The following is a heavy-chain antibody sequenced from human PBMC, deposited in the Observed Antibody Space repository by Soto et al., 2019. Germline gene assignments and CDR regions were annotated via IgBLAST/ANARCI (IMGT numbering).Heavy chain of an antibody. CDR1: GFTFSSYS. CDR3: ARGEGDYVWGSYRTYNWFDP. V-gene: IGHV3-48*02. D-gene: IGHD3-16*02. Sequence: EVQLVESGGGLVQPGGSLRLSCAASGFTFSSYSMNWVRQAPGKGLEWVSYISSSSSTIYYADSVKGRFTISRDNAKNSLYLQMSSLRDEATAVYYCARGEGDYVWGSYRTYNWFDPWGQGTLVTVSS. CDR2: ISSSSSTI. J-gene: IGHJ5*02.